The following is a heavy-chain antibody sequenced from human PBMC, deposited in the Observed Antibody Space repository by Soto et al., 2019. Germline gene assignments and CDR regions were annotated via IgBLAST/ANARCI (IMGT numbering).Heavy chain of an antibody. Sequence: QVQLVQSGAEVKKPGASVKVSCKASGYTFSSYGITWVRQAPGQGLEWMGWISAYNGNTNYAQNFQGRVTMTTDTSTSTAYMELRSLRADDTAVYYCSVLLRLPFDIGGQGTMVNVSS. CDR2: ISAYNGNT. D-gene: IGHD2-15*01. CDR3: SVLLRLPFDI. CDR1: GYTFSSYG. J-gene: IGHJ3*02. V-gene: IGHV1-18*04.